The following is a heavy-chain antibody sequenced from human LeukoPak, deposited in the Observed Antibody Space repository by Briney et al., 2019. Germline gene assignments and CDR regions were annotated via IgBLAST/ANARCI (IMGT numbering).Heavy chain of an antibody. V-gene: IGHV3-21*01. Sequence: GGSLRLSCAASGFTFSSYAMSWVRQAPGKGLEWVSSITISSNFIYYADSVKGRFTISRDNAKSSLFLQLNSLRAEDTAVYFCARDGHGDGFLTGYSYFGMDVWGQGTTVTVSS. CDR2: ITISSNFI. J-gene: IGHJ6*02. D-gene: IGHD3-9*01. CDR1: GFTFSSYA. CDR3: ARDGHGDGFLTGYSYFGMDV.